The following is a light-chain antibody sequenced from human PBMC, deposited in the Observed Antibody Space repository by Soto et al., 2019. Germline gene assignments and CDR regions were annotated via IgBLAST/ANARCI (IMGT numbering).Light chain of an antibody. CDR2: GTS. CDR1: RSVTNNY. V-gene: IGKV3-20*01. J-gene: IGKJ1*01. CDR3: QHYVYAPQRGT. Sequence: DIVLTQSPGTLSLSPGERATLSCRSSRSVTNNYLAWYQQKPGQAPRLLISGTSNRATGIPDRLRGSGSGPDFSLTISRLESEDFAVYYCQHYVYAPQRGTFGHGTNVEIK.